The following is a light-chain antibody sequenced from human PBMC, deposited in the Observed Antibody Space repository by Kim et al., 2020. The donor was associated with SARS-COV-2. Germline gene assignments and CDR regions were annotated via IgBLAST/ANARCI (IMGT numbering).Light chain of an antibody. CDR2: VNR. CDR1: DSNLGAGYD. CDR3: QSFDNTLDEYV. J-gene: IGLJ1*01. V-gene: IGLV1-40*01. Sequence: QSVLTQPPSVSGAPGQRVTISCTGSDSNLGAGYDVHWYQQFPGKAPKLLIYVNRNRPSGVPDRFSGFKSGTSASLAISGLQAEDEAHYYCQSFDNTLDEYVFGGGTGVTVL.